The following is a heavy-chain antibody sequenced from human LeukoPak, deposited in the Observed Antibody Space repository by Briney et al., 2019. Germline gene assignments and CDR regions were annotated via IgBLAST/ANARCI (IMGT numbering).Heavy chain of an antibody. Sequence: GASVKVSRKASGGTFSSYAISWVRQAPGQGLEWMGGIIPIFGTANYAQKFQGRVTITADKSTSTAYMELSSLRSEDTAVYYCARVSLGYSSLYYFDYWGQGTLVTVSS. CDR3: ARVSLGYSSLYYFDY. V-gene: IGHV1-69*06. D-gene: IGHD5-18*01. CDR2: IIPIFGTA. CDR1: GGTFSSYA. J-gene: IGHJ4*02.